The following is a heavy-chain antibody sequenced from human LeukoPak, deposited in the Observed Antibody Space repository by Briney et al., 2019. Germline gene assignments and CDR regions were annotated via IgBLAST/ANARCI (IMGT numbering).Heavy chain of an antibody. CDR1: GFTFSSYA. J-gene: IGHJ3*02. Sequence: PGGSLRLSCAASGFTFSSYAMRWVRQAPGKGLEWVSPISGSGGSTYYADSVKGRFTISRDNSKNTLYLQMNSLRAEDTAVYYCANDPALVGAVARTGAFDIWGQGTMVTVSS. CDR3: ANDPALVGAVARTGAFDI. V-gene: IGHV3-23*01. CDR2: ISGSGGST. D-gene: IGHD6-19*01.